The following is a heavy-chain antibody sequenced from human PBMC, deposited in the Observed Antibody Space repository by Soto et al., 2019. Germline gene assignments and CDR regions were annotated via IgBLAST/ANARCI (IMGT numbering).Heavy chain of an antibody. CDR2: IYHSGST. CDR3: ARGYGRNFDY. V-gene: IGHV4-30-2*01. CDR1: GGSISSGGYS. J-gene: IGHJ4*02. Sequence: PSETLSLTCAVSGGSISSGGYSWSWIRHPPGKGLEWIGYIYHSGSTYYNPSLKSRVTISVDRSKNQFSLKLSSVTAADTAVYYCARGYGRNFDYWGQGTLVTVSS. D-gene: IGHD5-18*01.